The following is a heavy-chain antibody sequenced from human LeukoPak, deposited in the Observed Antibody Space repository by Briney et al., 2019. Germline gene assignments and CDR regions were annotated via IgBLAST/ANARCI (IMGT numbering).Heavy chain of an antibody. D-gene: IGHD3-9*01. CDR1: GFTFSSYA. Sequence: PGESLRLSCAASGFTFSSYAMSWVRQAPGKGLEWVSAISGSGGTTYNADSVKGRFTISRDNSKNTLYLQLNSLRAEDTAVYYCAKGAGNFDWSYHDYWGQGTLVTVSS. CDR3: AKGAGNFDWSYHDY. CDR2: ISGSGGTT. V-gene: IGHV3-23*01. J-gene: IGHJ4*02.